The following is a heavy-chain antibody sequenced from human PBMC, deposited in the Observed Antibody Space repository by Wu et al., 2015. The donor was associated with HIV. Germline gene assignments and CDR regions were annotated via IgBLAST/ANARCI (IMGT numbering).Heavy chain of an antibody. CDR3: ARGSQGYYDSSGYTPDEAFDI. Sequence: QVQLVQSGAEVKKPGASVKVSCKASGYTFTSYGISWVRQAPGQGLEWMGWISAYNGNTNYAQKLQGRVTMTTDTSTSTAYMELRSLRSDDTAVYYCARGSQGYYDSSGYTPDEAFDIWGQGTMVTVSS. J-gene: IGHJ3*02. CDR2: ISAYNGNT. V-gene: IGHV1-18*01. D-gene: IGHD3-22*01. CDR1: GYTFTSYG.